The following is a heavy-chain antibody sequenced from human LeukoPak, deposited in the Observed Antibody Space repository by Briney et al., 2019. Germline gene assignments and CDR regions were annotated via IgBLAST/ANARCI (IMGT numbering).Heavy chain of an antibody. CDR3: ARGGWYYYYGMDV. V-gene: IGHV4-38-2*02. Sequence: PSETLSLTCTVSGYSISSGYYWGWIRPPPGKGLEWIGSIYHSGSTYYNPSLKSRVTISVDTSKNQFSLKLSSVTAADTAVYYCARGGWYYYYGMDVWGQGTTVTVSS. CDR2: IYHSGST. D-gene: IGHD6-19*01. CDR1: GYSISSGYY. J-gene: IGHJ6*02.